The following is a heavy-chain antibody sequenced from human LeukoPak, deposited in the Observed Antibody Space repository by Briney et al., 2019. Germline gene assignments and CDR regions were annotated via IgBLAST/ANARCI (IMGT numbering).Heavy chain of an antibody. D-gene: IGHD3-22*01. J-gene: IGHJ4*02. CDR2: ISSSGSTI. CDR1: GFTFSSYE. CDR3: ARGVYYDSSGPHDY. Sequence: GGSLRLSCAAYGFTFSSYEMNWVRQAPGKGLEWVSYISSSGSTIYYADSVKGRFTISRDNAKNSLHPQMNSLRAEDTAVYYCARGVYYDSSGPHDYWGQGTLVTVSS. V-gene: IGHV3-48*03.